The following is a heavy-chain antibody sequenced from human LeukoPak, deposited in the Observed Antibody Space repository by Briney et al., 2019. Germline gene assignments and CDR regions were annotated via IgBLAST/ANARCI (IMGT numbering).Heavy chain of an antibody. V-gene: IGHV3-74*01. CDR1: GFTFSSYW. Sequence: GGSLRLSCAASGFTFSSYWMHWVRQDPGKGLVWVSHINNDGSITNYADSVKGRFTISRDNSKNTLYLQMNSLRGEDTAVYYCATLLGSHTFSWYFDLWGRGTLVTVSS. D-gene: IGHD3-16*01. CDR3: ATLLGSHTFSWYFDL. J-gene: IGHJ2*01. CDR2: INNDGSIT.